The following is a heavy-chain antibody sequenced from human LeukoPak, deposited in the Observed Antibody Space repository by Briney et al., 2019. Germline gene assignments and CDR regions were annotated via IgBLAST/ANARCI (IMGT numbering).Heavy chain of an antibody. CDR3: VREPQAEYYFDY. CDR1: GLTFSRYW. Sequence: GGSLRLSCAASGLTFSRYWMHWVRQAPGKGLVWFSRINSDGSSTTYADSVKGRFTISRDNAKNTLYLQMNSLRAEDTAVYYCVREPQAEYYFDYWGQGTLVTISS. J-gene: IGHJ4*02. V-gene: IGHV3-74*01. CDR2: INSDGSST. D-gene: IGHD1-14*01.